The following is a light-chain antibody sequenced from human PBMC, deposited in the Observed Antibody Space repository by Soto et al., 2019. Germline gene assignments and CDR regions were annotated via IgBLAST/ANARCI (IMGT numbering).Light chain of an antibody. CDR1: QTLSNSF. CDR3: QQYDSSPST. J-gene: IGKJ4*01. CDR2: DTS. V-gene: IGKV3-20*01. Sequence: EIVLTQSPGTLSLSPGERATLSCRASQTLSNSFIAWYQQKPGQAPRLLIYDTSSRATGVPDRYSASGSGTDFTLTISRLEPEDFTVYFCQQYDSSPSTFGGGTKVDIK.